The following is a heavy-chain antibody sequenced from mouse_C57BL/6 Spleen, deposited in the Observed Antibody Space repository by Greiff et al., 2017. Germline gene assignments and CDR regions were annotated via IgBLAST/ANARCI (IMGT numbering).Heavy chain of an antibody. CDR2: ISNGGGYT. Sequence: EVHLVESGGGLVKPGGSLKLSCAASGFTFSSYDMSWVRQTPEKRLEWVATISNGGGYTYYPDNVKGRFTISRDNAKNNLYLQMSHLKSEDTAMYYFARDEGAHYGGSYVGFDYWGQGTTLTVSS. J-gene: IGHJ2*01. CDR3: ARDEGAHYGGSYVGFDY. V-gene: IGHV5-4*01. CDR1: GFTFSSYD. D-gene: IGHD1-1*01.